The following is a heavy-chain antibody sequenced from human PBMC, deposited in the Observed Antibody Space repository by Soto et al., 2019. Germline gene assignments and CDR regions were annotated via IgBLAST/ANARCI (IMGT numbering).Heavy chain of an antibody. Sequence: PGESLKISCNGSGYSFTSYWISWVRQMPGKGLEWMGRIDPSDSYTNYSPSFQGHVTISADKSISTAYLQWSSLKASDTAMYYCARRGPITIFGVDYGMDVWGQGTTVTVSS. CDR1: GYSFTSYW. D-gene: IGHD3-3*01. V-gene: IGHV5-10-1*01. CDR2: IDPSDSYT. CDR3: ARRGPITIFGVDYGMDV. J-gene: IGHJ6*02.